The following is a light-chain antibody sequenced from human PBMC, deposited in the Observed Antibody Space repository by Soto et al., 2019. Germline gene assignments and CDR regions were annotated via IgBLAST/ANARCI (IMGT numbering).Light chain of an antibody. Sequence: SYELTQPPSVSVAPGKTATITCGGSNIGGKSVRWYQQTPGQAPVLVIYSDTDRPPGFPGRFSGSNSGTTATLTINGVEAGDGADYYCEVWDSSGDHSVAFGGGTKLTVL. J-gene: IGLJ2*01. CDR2: SDT. CDR3: EVWDSSGDHSVA. V-gene: IGLV3-21*04. CDR1: NIGGKS.